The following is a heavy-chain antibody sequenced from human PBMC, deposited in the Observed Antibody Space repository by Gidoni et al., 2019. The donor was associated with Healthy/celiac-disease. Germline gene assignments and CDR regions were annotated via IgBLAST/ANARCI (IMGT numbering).Heavy chain of an antibody. Sequence: EVQLVESGGGLVKPGGSLRLSCAASGFTFSNAWMSWVRQAPGKGLEWVGRIKSKTDGGTTDDAAPVKGRFTISRDDSKNTLYLQMNSLKTEDTAVYYCTTDGGYGDYHGVAGYWGQGTLVTVSS. J-gene: IGHJ4*02. CDR3: TTDGGYGDYHGVAGY. D-gene: IGHD4-17*01. CDR2: IKSKTDGGTT. V-gene: IGHV3-15*01. CDR1: GFTFSNAW.